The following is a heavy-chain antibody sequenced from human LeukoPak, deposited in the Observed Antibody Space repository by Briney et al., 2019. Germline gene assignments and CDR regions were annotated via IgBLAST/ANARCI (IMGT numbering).Heavy chain of an antibody. J-gene: IGHJ4*02. CDR2: ISYDGSNK. V-gene: IGHV3-30*04. CDR3: ARDYYDSSEIDY. Sequence: GGSLRLSCAASGFTFSSYAMHWVRQAPGKGLEWVAVISYDGSNKYYADSVKGRFTISRDNFKNTLYLQMNSLRAEDTAVYYCARDYYDSSEIDYWGQGTLVTVSS. D-gene: IGHD3-22*01. CDR1: GFTFSSYA.